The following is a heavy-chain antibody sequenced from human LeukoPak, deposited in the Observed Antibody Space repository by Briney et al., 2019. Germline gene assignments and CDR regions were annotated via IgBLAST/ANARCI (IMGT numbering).Heavy chain of an antibody. J-gene: IGHJ4*02. CDR1: GFTFSGSA. CDR2: IRSKANSYAT. V-gene: IGHV3-73*01. Sequence: GGSLRLSCAASGFTFSGSAMHWVRQASGKGLEWVGRIRSKANSYATAYAASVKGSFTISRDDSKNTAYLQMNSLKTEDTAVYYCTRRGSGVDYWGQGTLVTVSS. CDR3: TRRGSGVDY. D-gene: IGHD6-19*01.